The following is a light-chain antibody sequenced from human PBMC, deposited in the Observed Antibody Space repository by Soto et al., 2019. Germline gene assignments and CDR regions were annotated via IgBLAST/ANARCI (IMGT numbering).Light chain of an antibody. CDR1: QNVGSI. CDR3: QQRVNWPLT. Sequence: EIVLTQSPVTLSLSPGERATLSCRASQNVGSILAWYQQIPGQAPRLLIYDTSNRATGIPARFSGSGSGTDFTLTISTLEPEDFAVYYCQQRVNWPLTFGGGTKVEIK. CDR2: DTS. V-gene: IGKV3-11*01. J-gene: IGKJ4*01.